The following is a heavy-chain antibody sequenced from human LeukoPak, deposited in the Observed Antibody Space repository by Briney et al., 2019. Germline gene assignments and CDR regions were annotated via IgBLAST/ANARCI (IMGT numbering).Heavy chain of an antibody. CDR3: AKDLLGSGYPFDY. J-gene: IGHJ4*02. Sequence: GGSPRLSCAASGFTFSSYGMTWVRQAPGKGLEWVSGISGSAGSRNYADSVKGRFTISRDNSKNTLYLQMNSLRAEDTAVYYCAKDLLGSGYPFDYWGQGTLVTVSS. CDR2: ISGSAGSR. D-gene: IGHD3-3*01. CDR1: GFTFSSYG. V-gene: IGHV3-23*01.